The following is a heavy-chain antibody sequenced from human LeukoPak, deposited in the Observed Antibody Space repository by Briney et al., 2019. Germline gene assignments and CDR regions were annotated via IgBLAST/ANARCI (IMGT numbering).Heavy chain of an antibody. CDR3: AKTKVGTGLDALDI. Sequence: PGGSLRLSCAASGFTFSRYGMHWVRQAPGKGLEWVAVIWYDGSNKYYADSVKGRFTISRDNSKNTLYLQMDSLRAEDTAVYYCAKTKVGTGLDALDIWGQGTMVTVSS. J-gene: IGHJ3*02. CDR1: GFTFSRYG. CDR2: IWYDGSNK. V-gene: IGHV3-30*02. D-gene: IGHD2-21*02.